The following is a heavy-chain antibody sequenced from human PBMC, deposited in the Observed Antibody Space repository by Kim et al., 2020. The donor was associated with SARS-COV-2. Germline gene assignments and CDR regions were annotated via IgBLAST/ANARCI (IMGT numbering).Heavy chain of an antibody. Sequence: SETLSLTCTVSGGSISSYYWSWIRQPPGKGLEWIGYIYYSGSTNYNPSLKSRVTISVDTSKNQFSLKLSSVTAADTAVYYCARKDPYSSSWTPYFDYWGQGTLVTVSS. CDR2: IYYSGST. J-gene: IGHJ4*02. D-gene: IGHD6-13*01. CDR3: ARKDPYSSSWTPYFDY. CDR1: GGSISSYY. V-gene: IGHV4-59*08.